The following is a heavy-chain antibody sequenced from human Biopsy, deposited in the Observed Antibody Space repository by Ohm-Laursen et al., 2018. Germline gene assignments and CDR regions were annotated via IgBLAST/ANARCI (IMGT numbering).Heavy chain of an antibody. D-gene: IGHD3-3*01. CDR1: GGSISDSTYH. Sequence: SETLSLTCTVSGGSISDSTYHWGWIRQSPGKGLEWIGNIYYSGTTDYSPSLKSRVTISVDTTNNHFALKLRSVTAADTAVYYCARQVDFWSGYVDYWGQGTLVAVSS. J-gene: IGHJ4*02. CDR2: IYYSGTT. V-gene: IGHV4-39*01. CDR3: ARQVDFWSGYVDY.